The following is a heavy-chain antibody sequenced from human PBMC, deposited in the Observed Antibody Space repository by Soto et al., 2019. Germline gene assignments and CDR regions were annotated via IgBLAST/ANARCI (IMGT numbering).Heavy chain of an antibody. CDR2: INAGNGNT. V-gene: IGHV1-3*01. CDR1: GYTFTSYA. D-gene: IGHD2-15*01. Sequence: QVQLVQSGAEVKKPGASVKVSCKASGYTFTSYAMHWVRQAPGQMLEWMGWINAGNGNTKYSQKFQGRITITRDTSASTAYMELSSLRSEDTAVYYCARDPGYCSGGSGYQEYYFDYWGQGTLVTVSS. J-gene: IGHJ4*02. CDR3: ARDPGYCSGGSGYQEYYFDY.